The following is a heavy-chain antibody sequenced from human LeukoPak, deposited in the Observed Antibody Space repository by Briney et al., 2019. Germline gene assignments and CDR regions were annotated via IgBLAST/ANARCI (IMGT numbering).Heavy chain of an antibody. CDR3: ARAQRYSSGFDY. D-gene: IGHD6-19*01. J-gene: IGHJ4*02. CDR2: IYYSGST. CDR1: GGSISSYY. Sequence: PSETLSLTCTVSGGSISSYYWSWIRQPPGKGLEWIGYIYYSGSTNYNPSLKSRVTISVDTSKNQFSLKLSSVTAADTAVYYCARAQRYSSGFDYWGQGTLVTVSS. V-gene: IGHV4-59*01.